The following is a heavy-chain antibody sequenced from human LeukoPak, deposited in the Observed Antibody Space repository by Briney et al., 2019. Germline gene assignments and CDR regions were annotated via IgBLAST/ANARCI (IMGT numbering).Heavy chain of an antibody. Sequence: GGSLRLSCAASGFTFSSYWMSWVRQAPGKGLEWVAHIKQDGSEKYYVDSVKGRFTISRDNAKNSLYLQMNSLRTEDTAVYYCARGGSGNWNAPFDYWGQGTLVTVSS. J-gene: IGHJ4*02. CDR2: IKQDGSEK. V-gene: IGHV3-7*01. D-gene: IGHD1-1*01. CDR3: ARGGSGNWNAPFDY. CDR1: GFTFSSYW.